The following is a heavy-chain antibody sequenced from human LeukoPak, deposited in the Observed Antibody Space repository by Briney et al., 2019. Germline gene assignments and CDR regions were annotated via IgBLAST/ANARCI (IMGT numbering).Heavy chain of an antibody. CDR3: AKDPRWGAARPSGY. Sequence: PGGSLRLSCAASGSTFSSYAMSWVRQAPGKGLEWVSAISGSGGSTYYADSVKGRFTISRDNSKNTLYLQMNSLRAEDTAVYYCAKDPRWGAARPSGYWGQGTLVTVSS. J-gene: IGHJ4*02. V-gene: IGHV3-23*01. CDR2: ISGSGGST. D-gene: IGHD6-6*01. CDR1: GSTFSSYA.